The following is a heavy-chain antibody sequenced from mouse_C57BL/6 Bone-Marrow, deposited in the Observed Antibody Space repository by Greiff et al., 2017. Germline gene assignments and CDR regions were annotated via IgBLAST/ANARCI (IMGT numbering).Heavy chain of an antibody. CDR2: IRSKSNNYAT. CDR3: VRQGYYSNYGGWFAY. CDR1: GFSFNTYA. Sequence: EVKLQESGGGLVQPKGSLKLSCAASGFSFNTYAMNWVRQAPGKGLEWVARIRSKSNNYATYYADSVKDRFTISRDDSESMLYLQMNNLKTEDTAMYYCVRQGYYSNYGGWFAYWGQGTLVTVSA. D-gene: IGHD2-5*01. V-gene: IGHV10-1*01. J-gene: IGHJ3*01.